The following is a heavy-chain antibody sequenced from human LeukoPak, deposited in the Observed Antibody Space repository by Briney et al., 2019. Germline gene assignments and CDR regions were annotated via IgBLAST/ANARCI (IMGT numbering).Heavy chain of an antibody. CDR1: GGTFSSYA. V-gene: IGHV1-69*05. CDR2: IIPIFGTA. Sequence: GASVKVSCKASGGTFSSYAISWVRQAPGQGLEWMGGIIPIFGTANYAQKFQGRVTITTDESTSTAYMELGSLRSEDTAVYYCAGIGYCSSTSCYENAFDIWGQGTMVTVSS. J-gene: IGHJ3*02. D-gene: IGHD2-2*01. CDR3: AGIGYCSSTSCYENAFDI.